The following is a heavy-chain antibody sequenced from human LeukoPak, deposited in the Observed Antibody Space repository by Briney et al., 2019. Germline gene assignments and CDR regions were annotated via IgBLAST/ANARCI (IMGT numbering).Heavy chain of an antibody. CDR1: GYTFTSYG. V-gene: IGHV1-18*01. D-gene: IGHD3-22*01. Sequence: ASVKDSCKASGYTFTSYGISWVRQAPGQGLEWMGWISAYNGNTNYAQKLQGRDTMTTDTSTSTAYMELRSLRSDDTAVYYCARDLYDSSGYDYMDVWGKGTTVTVSS. CDR3: ARDLYDSSGYDYMDV. J-gene: IGHJ6*03. CDR2: ISAYNGNT.